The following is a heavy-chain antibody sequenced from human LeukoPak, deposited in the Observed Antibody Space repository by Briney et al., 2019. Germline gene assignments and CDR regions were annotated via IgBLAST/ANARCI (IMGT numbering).Heavy chain of an antibody. CDR1: GGSISSSDYY. V-gene: IGHV4-39*01. J-gene: IGHJ4*02. Sequence: SETLSLTCTVSGGSISSSDYYGAWIRQPPGKGLEWIGSIYYSGNTYYHPSLKSRVTISVDTSKDQFSLKLSSVTAADTAVYYCASHRRYTTGSEEFDYWGQGALVTVSS. D-gene: IGHD2/OR15-2a*01. CDR3: ASHRRYTTGSEEFDY. CDR2: IYYSGNT.